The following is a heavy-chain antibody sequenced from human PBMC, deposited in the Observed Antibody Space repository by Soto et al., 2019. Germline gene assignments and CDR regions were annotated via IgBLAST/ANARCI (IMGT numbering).Heavy chain of an antibody. CDR3: AKDRSFGVVPNWLDP. V-gene: IGHV3-30*18. CDR1: GFTFSSDG. J-gene: IGHJ5*02. CDR2: IANNGHST. Sequence: GGSLRLSCGASGFTFSSDGMRRVPQAPGEGLEGVAAIANNGHSTYYAESVKGRFTIYRDSSRNTLQLQMDTLRREDTAVYYGAKDRSFGVVPNWLDPWGQGAPVTVSS. D-gene: IGHD3-3*01.